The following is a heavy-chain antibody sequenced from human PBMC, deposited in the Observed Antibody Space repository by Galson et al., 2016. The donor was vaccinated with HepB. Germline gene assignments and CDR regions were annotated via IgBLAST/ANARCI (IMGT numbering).Heavy chain of an antibody. CDR2: INSSVGNT. CDR3: ARDWSIAVADSPVSR. D-gene: IGHD6-19*01. Sequence: SVKVSCKASGYTFTSYFMHWVRQAPGQGLEWMGIINSSVGNTRYAQKFQGRITMTRDTSTSTVFMELSSLRSEDTAVYYCARDWSIAVADSPVSRWGQGTLVTVSS. V-gene: IGHV1-46*01. CDR1: GYTFTSYF. J-gene: IGHJ4*02.